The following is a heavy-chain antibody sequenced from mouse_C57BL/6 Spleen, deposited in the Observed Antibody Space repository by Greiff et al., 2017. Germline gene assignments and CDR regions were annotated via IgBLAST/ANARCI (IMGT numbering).Heavy chain of an antibody. V-gene: IGHV1-22*01. D-gene: IGHD2-4*01. CDR1: GYTFTDYN. J-gene: IGHJ4*01. CDR2: INPNNGGT. CDR3: ARSRHYYDYDDAMDY. Sequence: VQLKESGPELVKPGASVKMSCKASGYTFTDYNMHWVKQSHGKSLEWIGYINPNNGGTSYNQKFKGKATLTVNKSSSTAYMELRSLTSEDSAVYYCARSRHYYDYDDAMDYWGQGTSVTVSS.